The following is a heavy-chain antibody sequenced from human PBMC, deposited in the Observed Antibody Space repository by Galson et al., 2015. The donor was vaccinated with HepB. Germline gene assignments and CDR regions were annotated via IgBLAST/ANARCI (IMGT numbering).Heavy chain of an antibody. CDR3: ASTGYYYDSSTDY. D-gene: IGHD3-22*01. Sequence: SLRLSCAASGFTVSSNYMSWVRQVPGKGLEWVSVIYSGGSTYYADSVKGRFTISRDNAKNSLYLQMNSLRAEDTAVYYCASTGYYYDSSTDYWGQGTLVTVSS. CDR1: GFTVSSNY. J-gene: IGHJ4*02. CDR2: IYSGGST. V-gene: IGHV3-66*01.